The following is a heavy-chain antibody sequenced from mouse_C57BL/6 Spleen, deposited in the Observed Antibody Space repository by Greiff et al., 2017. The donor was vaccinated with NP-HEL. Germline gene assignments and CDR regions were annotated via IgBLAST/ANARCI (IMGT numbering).Heavy chain of an antibody. Sequence: VQLQQSGAELVKPGASVKISCKASGYAFSSYWMNWVKQRPGKGLEWIGQINPGDGDTNYNGKFKGKATLTADKSSSTAYMQLSRLTSEDSAVYVCAREGGTSVTSEFAYWGQGTLVTVSA. J-gene: IGHJ3*01. CDR2: INPGDGDT. CDR3: AREGGTSVTSEFAY. CDR1: GYAFSSYW. D-gene: IGHD2-12*01. V-gene: IGHV1-80*01.